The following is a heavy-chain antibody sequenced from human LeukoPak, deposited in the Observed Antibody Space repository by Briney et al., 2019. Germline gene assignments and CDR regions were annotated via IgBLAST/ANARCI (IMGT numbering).Heavy chain of an antibody. J-gene: IGHJ4*02. D-gene: IGHD3-22*01. CDR3: ARGDFDASGYSDPFDY. V-gene: IGHV4-59*01. CDR1: GGSISSYY. Sequence: SETLSLTCTVSGGSISSYYWSWVRQPPGKGLEWIGYTYYRGSTNYNPSLKSRVTISVDTSKNQFSLKLSSVTAADSAIYFCARGDFDASGYSDPFDYWGQGALVTVSS. CDR2: TYYRGST.